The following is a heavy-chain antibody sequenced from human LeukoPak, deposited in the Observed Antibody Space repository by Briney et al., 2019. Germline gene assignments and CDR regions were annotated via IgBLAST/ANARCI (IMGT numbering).Heavy chain of an antibody. CDR2: MNPNSGNT. V-gene: IGHV1-8*03. D-gene: IGHD3-22*01. J-gene: IGHJ4*02. CDR1: GYTFTSYD. CDR3: ASGTSHDSSGYYLGYYFDY. Sequence: ASVKVSCKASGYTFTSYDINWVRQATGQGLEWMGWMNPNSGNTGYAQKFQGRVTITTDESTSTAYMELSSLRSEDTAVYYCASGTSHDSSGYYLGYYFDYWGQGTLVTVSS.